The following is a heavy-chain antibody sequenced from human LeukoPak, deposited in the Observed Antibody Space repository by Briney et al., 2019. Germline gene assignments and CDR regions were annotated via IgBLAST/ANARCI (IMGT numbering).Heavy chain of an antibody. Sequence: GASVKVSCKASGYTFTSYGISWVRQAPGQGLEWMGWIGAYNGNTNYAQKLQGRVTMTTDTSTSTAYMELRSLRSDDTAVYYCARRRRDGYNYNYYYYMDVWGKGTTVTVSS. D-gene: IGHD5-24*01. CDR3: ARRRRDGYNYNYYYYMDV. J-gene: IGHJ6*03. V-gene: IGHV1-18*01. CDR1: GYTFTSYG. CDR2: IGAYNGNT.